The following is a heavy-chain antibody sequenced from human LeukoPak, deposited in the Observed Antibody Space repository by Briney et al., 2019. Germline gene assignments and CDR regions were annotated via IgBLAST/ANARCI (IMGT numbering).Heavy chain of an antibody. CDR3: ARRTIMIVVVKNAFDI. D-gene: IGHD3-22*01. J-gene: IGHJ3*02. CDR1: GYTFTGYY. Sequence: GASVKVSCKASGYTFTGYYMHWVRQAPGQGLEWMGWINPNSGGTNYAQKFQGRVTMTRDTSISTAYMELSRLRSDDTAVYYCARRTIMIVVVKNAFDIWGQGTMVTVSS. CDR2: INPNSGGT. V-gene: IGHV1-2*02.